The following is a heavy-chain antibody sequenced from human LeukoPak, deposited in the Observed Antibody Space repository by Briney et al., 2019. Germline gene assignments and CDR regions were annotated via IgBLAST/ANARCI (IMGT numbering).Heavy chain of an antibody. V-gene: IGHV4-59*08. CDR1: GGSISGYY. D-gene: IGHD3-22*01. J-gene: IGHJ1*01. CDR3: ARRRYYDATGYLD. CDR2: IYYSGST. Sequence: SETLSLTCTVSGGSISGYYWSWIRQPPGKGLEWIGYIYYSGSTNYNPSLKSRVTISVDTSKNQFSLRLSFVTAADTAVYYCARRRYYDATGYLDWGQGTLITVSS.